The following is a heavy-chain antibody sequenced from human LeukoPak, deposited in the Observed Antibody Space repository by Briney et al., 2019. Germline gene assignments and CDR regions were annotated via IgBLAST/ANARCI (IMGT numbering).Heavy chain of an antibody. CDR2: INPNRCGT. V-gene: IGHV1-2*02. Sequence: ASVKVSCKASGYTFTGYYMHWVRQAPGQGLEGMGWINPNRCGTNYAQKFQGRVTMTRDTSISTAYMELSRLRSDDTAVYYCARAGIVVVHYEDWEWFDPWGQGTLVTVSS. J-gene: IGHJ5*02. CDR1: GYTFTGYY. CDR3: ARAGIVVVHYEDWEWFDP. D-gene: IGHD2-2*01.